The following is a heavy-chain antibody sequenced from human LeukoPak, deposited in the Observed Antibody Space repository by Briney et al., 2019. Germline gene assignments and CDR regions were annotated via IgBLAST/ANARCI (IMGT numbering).Heavy chain of an antibody. D-gene: IGHD4-17*01. Sequence: SETLSLTCTVSGGSISSHYWTWIRQSPGKGLEWIGYISYSGSTNYNPSLMSRVTLSVDTSKNQFSLKLSSVTAADTAVYYCARDPTTVTKGFDIWGQGTMVTVSS. CDR2: ISYSGST. V-gene: IGHV4-59*11. CDR3: ARDPTTVTKGFDI. J-gene: IGHJ3*02. CDR1: GGSISSHY.